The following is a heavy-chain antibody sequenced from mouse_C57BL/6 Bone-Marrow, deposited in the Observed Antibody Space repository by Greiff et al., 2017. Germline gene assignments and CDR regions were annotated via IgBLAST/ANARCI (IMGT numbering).Heavy chain of an antibody. Sequence: EVKLVESGGDLVKPGGSLKLSCAASGFTFSSYGMSWVRQTPEKRLEWVAYISNGGGSTYYPDTVKGRFTISRDNAKNTLYLQMSRLKSEDTAMYYCARLRPFAYWGQGTLVTVSA. CDR3: ARLRPFAY. V-gene: IGHV5-12*01. CDR1: GFTFSSYG. D-gene: IGHD2-12*01. J-gene: IGHJ3*01. CDR2: ISNGGGST.